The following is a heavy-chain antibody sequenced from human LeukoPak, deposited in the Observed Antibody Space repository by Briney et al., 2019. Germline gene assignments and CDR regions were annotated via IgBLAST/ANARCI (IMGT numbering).Heavy chain of an antibody. V-gene: IGHV4-59*01. J-gene: IGHJ4*02. CDR3: ARGRDNLDY. CDR1: GASIGGYS. CDR2: MFSSGTT. D-gene: IGHD5-24*01. Sequence: PSETLSLTCTVSGASIGGYSWSWVRQTPGKRPEWIAYMFSSGTTKYSPSLKSRVTISLDTSKNQVSLNLRTVTAADTAMYYCARGRDNLDYWGRGIHVTVSS.